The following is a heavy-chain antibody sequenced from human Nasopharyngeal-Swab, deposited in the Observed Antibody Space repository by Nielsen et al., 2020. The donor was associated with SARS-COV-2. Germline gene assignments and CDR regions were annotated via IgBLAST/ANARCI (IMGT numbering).Heavy chain of an antibody. CDR2: ISAYNGNT. V-gene: IGHV1-18*01. D-gene: IGHD1-26*01. Sequence: WVGQAPGQGLEWMGWISAYNGNTNYAQKLQGRVTMTTDTSTSTAYMELRGLRSDDTAVYYCARGGSYLTGPADYWGQGTLVTVSS. J-gene: IGHJ4*02. CDR3: ARGGSYLTGPADY.